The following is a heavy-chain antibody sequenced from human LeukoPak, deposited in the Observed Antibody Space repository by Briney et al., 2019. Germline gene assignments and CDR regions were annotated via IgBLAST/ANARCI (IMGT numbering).Heavy chain of an antibody. J-gene: IGHJ5*02. CDR3: AKTLGYSGYFSP. V-gene: IGHV3-21*04. D-gene: IGHD3-22*01. CDR2: ISSSSYI. CDR1: GFTFSSYS. Sequence: GGSLRLSCAASGFTFSSYSMNWVRQAPGKGLEWVSSISSSSYIYYADSVKGRFTISRDNAKNSLYLQMNSLRAEDTAVYYCAKTLGYSGYFSPWGQGTLVTVSS.